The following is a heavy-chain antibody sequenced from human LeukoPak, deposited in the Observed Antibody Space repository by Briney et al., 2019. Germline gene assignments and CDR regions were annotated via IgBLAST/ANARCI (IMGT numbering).Heavy chain of an antibody. CDR2: ISGSGGST. CDR1: GFTFSSYA. D-gene: IGHD3-10*01. V-gene: IGHV3-23*01. J-gene: IGHJ4*02. CDR3: AKDVGYYGSGSYIDY. Sequence: PGGSLRLSCAASGFTFSSYAMSWVRQAPGKGLEWVSAISGSGGSTYYADSVKGWFTISRDNSKNTLYLQMNSLRAEDTAVYYCAKDVGYYGSGSYIDYWGQGTLVTVSS.